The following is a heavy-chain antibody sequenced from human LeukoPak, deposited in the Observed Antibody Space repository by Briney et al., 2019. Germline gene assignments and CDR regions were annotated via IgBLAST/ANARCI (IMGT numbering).Heavy chain of an antibody. Sequence: SETLSLTCTVSGGSISSYYWSWIRQPPGKGLEWIGYIYYSGSTYYNPSLKSRVTISVDTSKKQISLKLSSVTAADTAVYYCARVPKAATPVRNYYYYYIDVWGKGTTVTVSS. CDR2: IYYSGST. J-gene: IGHJ6*03. CDR1: GGSISSYY. CDR3: ARVPKAATPVRNYYYYYIDV. D-gene: IGHD2-2*01. V-gene: IGHV4-59*08.